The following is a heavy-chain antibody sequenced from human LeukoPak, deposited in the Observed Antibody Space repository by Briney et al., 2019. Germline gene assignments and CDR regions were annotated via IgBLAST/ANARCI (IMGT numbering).Heavy chain of an antibody. D-gene: IGHD3-10*01. J-gene: IGHJ4*02. Sequence: SGTLSLTCAVYGGSFSGYYWSWIRQPPGKGLEWIGEINHSGSTNYNPSLKSRVTISVDTSKNQFSLKLSSVTAADTAVYYCARGVWFGEAYFDYWGQGTLVTVSS. CDR1: GGSFSGYY. CDR3: ARGVWFGEAYFDY. CDR2: INHSGST. V-gene: IGHV4-34*01.